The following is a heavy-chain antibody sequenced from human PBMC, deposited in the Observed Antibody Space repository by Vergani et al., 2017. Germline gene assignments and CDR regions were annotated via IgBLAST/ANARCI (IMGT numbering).Heavy chain of an antibody. CDR3: AASSGYYLIDY. CDR1: GGTFSSYA. CDR2: ITPFNGNT. Sequence: QVQLVQSGAEVKKPGSSVKVSCKASGGTFSSYAISWVRQAPGQGLEWMGWITPFNGNTNYAQKFQDRVTITRDRSMSTAYMELSSLRSEDTAMYYCAASSGYYLIDYWGQGTLVTVSS. J-gene: IGHJ4*02. D-gene: IGHD3-22*01. V-gene: IGHV1-69*06.